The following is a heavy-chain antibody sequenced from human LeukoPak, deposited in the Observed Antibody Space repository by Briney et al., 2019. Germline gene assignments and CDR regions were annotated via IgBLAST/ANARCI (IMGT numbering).Heavy chain of an antibody. Sequence: SETLSLTCTVSGGSISTYYWTWVRQPPGKGLEWIGYTNYSGSTNYNPSLKSRVTISLDTSKNHFSLRLSSLTAADTAVYYCARDQGGPFDFWGRGILVTVSS. CDR1: GGSISTYY. CDR3: ARDQGGPFDF. CDR2: TNYSGST. V-gene: IGHV4-59*12. J-gene: IGHJ4*02.